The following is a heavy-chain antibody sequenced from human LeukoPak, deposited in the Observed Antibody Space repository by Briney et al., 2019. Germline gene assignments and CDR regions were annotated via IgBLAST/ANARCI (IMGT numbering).Heavy chain of an antibody. CDR3: AGAVAGTQEDY. CDR2: IYYSGST. J-gene: IGHJ4*02. D-gene: IGHD6-19*01. Sequence: PSETLSLTCTVSGGSISSSSYYWGWIRQPPGKGLEWIGSIYYSGSTYYNPSLKSRVTISVDTSKNQFSLKLSSVTAADTAVYYCAGAVAGTQEDYWGQGTLVTVSS. CDR1: GGSISSSSYY. V-gene: IGHV4-39*01.